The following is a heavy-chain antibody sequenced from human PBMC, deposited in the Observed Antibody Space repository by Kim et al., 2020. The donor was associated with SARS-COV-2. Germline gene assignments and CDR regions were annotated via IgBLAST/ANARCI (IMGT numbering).Heavy chain of an antibody. D-gene: IGHD1-26*01. CDR1: GGSFSGYY. J-gene: IGHJ4*02. V-gene: IGHV4-34*01. Sequence: SETLSLTCAVYGGSFSGYYWSWIRQPPGKGLEWIGEINHSGSTNYNPSLKSRVTISVDTSKNQFSLKLSSVTAADTAVYYCARGRGVGATSPDYWGQGTLVTVSS. CDR2: INHSGST. CDR3: ARGRGVGATSPDY.